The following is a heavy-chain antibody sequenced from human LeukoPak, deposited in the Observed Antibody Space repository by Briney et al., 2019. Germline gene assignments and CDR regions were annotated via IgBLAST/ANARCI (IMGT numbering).Heavy chain of an antibody. Sequence: GGSLRLSCAASGFTFSSYAMSWVRQAPGKGLEWVSAISGSGGSTYYADSVKGRFTISRDNSKNTLYLQMNSLRDEDTAVYYCVTGEDSGRPQAIDYWGQGTLVTVSS. V-gene: IGHV3-23*01. CDR2: ISGSGGST. CDR3: VTGEDSGRPQAIDY. CDR1: GFTFSSYA. J-gene: IGHJ4*02. D-gene: IGHD3-10*01.